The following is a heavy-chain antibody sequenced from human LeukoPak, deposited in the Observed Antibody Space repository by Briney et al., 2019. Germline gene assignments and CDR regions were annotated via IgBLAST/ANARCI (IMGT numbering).Heavy chain of an antibody. V-gene: IGHV3-23*01. D-gene: IGHD3-22*01. CDR1: RFTFSSYA. CDR3: AKRPYDSSGPFDY. J-gene: IGHJ4*02. CDR2: ISGSGGST. Sequence: PGGSLRLSCAASRFTFSSYAMSWVRQAPGKGLEWVSAISGSGGSTYYADSVKGRFTISRDNSKNTLYLQMNSLRAEDTAVYYCAKRPYDSSGPFDYWGQGTLVTVSS.